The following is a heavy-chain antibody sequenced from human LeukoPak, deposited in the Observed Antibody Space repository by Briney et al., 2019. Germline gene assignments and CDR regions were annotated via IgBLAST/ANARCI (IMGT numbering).Heavy chain of an antibody. CDR3: ASLPDGTTVDY. D-gene: IGHD4-17*01. CDR1: GYSISSGYY. J-gene: IGHJ4*02. CDR2: NYHSGST. V-gene: IGHV4-38-2*02. Sequence: SETLSLTCTVSGYSISSGYYWGWIRQPPGKGLEWIGSNYHSGSTYYNPSLKSRVTISVDTSKNQFSLKLSSVTAADTAVYYCASLPDGTTVDYWGQGTLVTVSS.